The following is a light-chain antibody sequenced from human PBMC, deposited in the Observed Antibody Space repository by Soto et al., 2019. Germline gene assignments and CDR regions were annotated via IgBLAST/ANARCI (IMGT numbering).Light chain of an antibody. CDR1: QGISNY. Sequence: RPNINCRATQGISNYLAWYQQKPGKAPKSLIYAASTLQSGVPSKFSGSGSGTHFTPTITSLQPEDFATYFCQQYHTYPITFGQGTRLEIK. V-gene: IGKV1-16*02. CDR2: AAS. J-gene: IGKJ5*01. CDR3: QQYHTYPIT.